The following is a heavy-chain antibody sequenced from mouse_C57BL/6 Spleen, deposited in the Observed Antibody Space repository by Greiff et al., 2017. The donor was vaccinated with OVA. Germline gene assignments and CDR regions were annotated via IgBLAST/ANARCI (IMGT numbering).Heavy chain of an antibody. CDR2: IYPGDGDT. Sequence: QVQLQQSGAELVKPGASVKISCKASGYAFSSYWMNWVKQRPGKGLEWIGQIYPGDGDTNYNGKFKGKATLTADKSSSTAYMQLSSLTSEDSAVYFCARAFYYDDDGAWFAYWGQGTLVTVSA. D-gene: IGHD2-4*01. J-gene: IGHJ3*01. CDR1: GYAFSSYW. CDR3: ARAFYYDDDGAWFAY. V-gene: IGHV1-80*01.